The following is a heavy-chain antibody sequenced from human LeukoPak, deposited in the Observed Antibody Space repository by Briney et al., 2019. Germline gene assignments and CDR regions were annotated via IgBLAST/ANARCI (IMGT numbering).Heavy chain of an antibody. CDR3: ARVPRVGWFGGRGVY. D-gene: IGHD3-10*01. CDR2: INHSGST. V-gene: IGHV4-34*01. CDR1: GGSFSGYY. J-gene: IGHJ4*02. Sequence: SETQSLTCAVYGGSFSGYYWSWIRQPPGKGLEWIGEINHSGSTNYNPSLKRRVTISVDTSKSQFSLKLSSVTAADTAVYFCARVPRVGWFGGRGVYWGQGPLVTVSS.